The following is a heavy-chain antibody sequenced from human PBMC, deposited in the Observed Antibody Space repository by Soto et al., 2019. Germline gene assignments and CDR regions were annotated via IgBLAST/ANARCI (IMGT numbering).Heavy chain of an antibody. D-gene: IGHD6-19*01. V-gene: IGHV3-33*01. CDR1: GFTFSSYG. CDR2: IWYDGSNK. J-gene: IGHJ4*02. CDR3: ARAFIGPSIQWPFPDI. Sequence: GGSLRLSCAASGFTFSSYGMHWVRQAPGKGLEWVAVIWYDGSNKYYADSVKGRFTISRDNSKNTLYLQMNSLRAEDTAVYYCARAFIGPSIQWPFPDIWGQGTLVTVSS.